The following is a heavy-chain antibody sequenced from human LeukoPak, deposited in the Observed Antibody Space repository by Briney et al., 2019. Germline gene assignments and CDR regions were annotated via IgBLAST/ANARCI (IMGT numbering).Heavy chain of an antibody. V-gene: IGHV1-2*02. J-gene: IGHJ4*02. CDR2: INPNSGGT. D-gene: IGHD6-19*01. Sequence: ASVKVSCKASGYTFTGYYMHWVRQAPGQGLEWMGWINPNSGGTSYAQKFQGRVTMTRDTSISTAYMELSRLRSDDTAVYYCARSPPIAVAGTSDYWGQGTLVTVSS. CDR3: ARSPPIAVAGTSDY. CDR1: GYTFTGYY.